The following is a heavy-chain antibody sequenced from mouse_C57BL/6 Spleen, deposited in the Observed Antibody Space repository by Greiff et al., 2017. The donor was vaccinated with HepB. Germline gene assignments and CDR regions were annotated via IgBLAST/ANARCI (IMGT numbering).Heavy chain of an antibody. CDR3: ARDRTGFAY. CDR2: ISSGGSYT. V-gene: IGHV5-6*01. Sequence: EVQRVESGGDLVKPGGSLKLSCAASGFTFSSYGMSWVRQTPDKRLEWVATISSGGSYTYYPDSVKGRFTISRDNAKNTLYLQISSLKSEDTAMYYCARDRTGFAYWGQGTLVTVSA. J-gene: IGHJ3*01. CDR1: GFTFSSYG.